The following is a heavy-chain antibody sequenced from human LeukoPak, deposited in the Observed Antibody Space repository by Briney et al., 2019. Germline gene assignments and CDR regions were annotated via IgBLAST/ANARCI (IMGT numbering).Heavy chain of an antibody. D-gene: IGHD3-10*01. Sequence: GGSLRLSCVASGFSFRTYGMHWVRQAPGKGLEWVALIHYDGSEKKFPDSVKGRFTVSRDNSKKMLYLQMNNLRAEDTAVYYCAAGVEYFDYWGQGALVTVSS. CDR3: AAGVEYFDY. J-gene: IGHJ4*02. CDR2: IHYDGSEK. CDR1: GFSFRTYG. V-gene: IGHV3-30*02.